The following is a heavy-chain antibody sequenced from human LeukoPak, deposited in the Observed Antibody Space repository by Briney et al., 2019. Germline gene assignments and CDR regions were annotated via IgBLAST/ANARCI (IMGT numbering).Heavy chain of an antibody. D-gene: IGHD6-19*01. CDR3: ARARIAVAGTRYFDY. CDR1: GYTFTSYY. J-gene: IGHJ4*02. Sequence: ASVKVSCKASGYTFTSYYMHWVRQAPGQGLEWMGIINPSGGSTSYAQKFQGRVTMTRDTSTSTVYMELSSLRSEDTAVYYCARARIAVAGTRYFDYWGQGTLVTVSS. V-gene: IGHV1-46*01. CDR2: INPSGGST.